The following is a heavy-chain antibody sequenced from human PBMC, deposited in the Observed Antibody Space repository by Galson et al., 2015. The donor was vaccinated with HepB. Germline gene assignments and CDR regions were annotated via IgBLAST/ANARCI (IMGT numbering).Heavy chain of an antibody. CDR1: GYTFTTYG. D-gene: IGHD1-1*01. V-gene: IGHV1-18*04. J-gene: IGHJ5*02. CDR2: ISTYNGNT. CDR3: ARGWKLPGRWFDP. Sequence: SVKVSCKASGYTFTTYGINWVRQAPGQGLEWMGWISTYNGNTNFAQKLQGRVTMTTDTSTSTAYMDLRSLRSDDTAMYYCARGWKLPGRWFDPWGQGTLVTVSS.